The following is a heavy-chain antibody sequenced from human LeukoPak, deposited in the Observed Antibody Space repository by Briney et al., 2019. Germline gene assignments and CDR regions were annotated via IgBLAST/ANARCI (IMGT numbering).Heavy chain of an antibody. CDR2: IIPIFGTA. V-gene: IGHV1-69*01. D-gene: IGHD1-26*01. J-gene: IGHJ3*02. CDR3: ARAITRGADAFDI. CDR1: GGTFSSYA. Sequence: SVKVSCKASGGTFSSYAISWVRQAPGQGLEWMGGIIPIFGTANYAQKFQGRVTITADESTSTAYMELSSLRSEDTAAYYCARAITRGADAFDIWGQGTMVTVSS.